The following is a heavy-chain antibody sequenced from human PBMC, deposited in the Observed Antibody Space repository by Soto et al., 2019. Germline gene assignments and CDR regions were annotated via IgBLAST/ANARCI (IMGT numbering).Heavy chain of an antibody. CDR2: LYYSGST. J-gene: IGHJ6*02. CDR3: ASGTEVSPSWDV. CDR1: GGSISSGGYY. D-gene: IGHD1-26*01. Sequence: QVQLQESGPGLVKPSQTLSLTCTVSGGSISSGGYYWSWIRQHAGKGLEWIGYLYYSGSTYYNPSLKSRVTISVDTSKNQFSLKLSSVTAADTAVYYCASGTEVSPSWDVWGQGTTVTVSS. V-gene: IGHV4-31*03.